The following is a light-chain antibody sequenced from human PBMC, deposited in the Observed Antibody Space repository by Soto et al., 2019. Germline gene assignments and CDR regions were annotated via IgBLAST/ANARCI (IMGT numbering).Light chain of an antibody. Sequence: EVVMTQSPATLSVSRGDGAALSCRASQGVGSSLAWYQQKPGQAPRLLVYGASTRATGVPARFSGSGSGTFFTLTIFRLEPEDSAVYFCQQYGSSPFTFGPGTKVDIK. CDR2: GAS. CDR3: QQYGSSPFT. V-gene: IGKV3-20*01. CDR1: QGVGSS. J-gene: IGKJ3*01.